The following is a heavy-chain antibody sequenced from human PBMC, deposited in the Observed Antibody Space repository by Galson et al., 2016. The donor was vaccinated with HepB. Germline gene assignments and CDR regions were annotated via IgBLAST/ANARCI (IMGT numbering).Heavy chain of an antibody. CDR2: LYSGGGT. J-gene: IGHJ4*02. Sequence: SLRLSCAASGFIVSNNYMTWVRQAPGKGLEWVSVLYSGGGTYYADSVKGRFTISRDNSNNTLYLQMNSLRAEDTALYYCARGASAYYPSWGQGTLVTVSS. CDR3: ARGASAYYPS. V-gene: IGHV3-53*01. CDR1: GFIVSNNY. D-gene: IGHD3-22*01.